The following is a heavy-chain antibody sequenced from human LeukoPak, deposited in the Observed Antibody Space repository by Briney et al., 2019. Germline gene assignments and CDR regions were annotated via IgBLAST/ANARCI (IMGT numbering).Heavy chain of an antibody. CDR1: GYTFDDEY. V-gene: IGHV1-2*02. Sequence: ASVKVSCKASGYTFDDEYIHWVRQAPGLGLEWMGWINPKNGDTNYAQKFQGRVTMTRDTSISTAYMEMRRLKSDDSAVYYCARRVQKLVATSWFDPWGQGTLVTVSS. J-gene: IGHJ5*02. D-gene: IGHD5-12*01. CDR3: ARRVQKLVATSWFDP. CDR2: INPKNGDT.